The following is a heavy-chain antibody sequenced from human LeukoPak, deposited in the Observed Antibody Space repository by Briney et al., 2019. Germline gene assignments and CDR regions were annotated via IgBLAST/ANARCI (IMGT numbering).Heavy chain of an antibody. CDR3: ARGGSYSGSGSSKNRFDP. V-gene: IGHV4-31*03. D-gene: IGHD3-10*01. Sequence: PSQTLSLTCTVSGGSISSGDYYWSWIRQHPGKGLEWIGYIYYSGSTYYNLSLKSRLTISVDTSKNQFSLKVSSVTAADTAVYYCARGGSYSGSGSSKNRFDPWGQGTLVTVSS. CDR1: GGSISSGDYY. J-gene: IGHJ5*02. CDR2: IYYSGST.